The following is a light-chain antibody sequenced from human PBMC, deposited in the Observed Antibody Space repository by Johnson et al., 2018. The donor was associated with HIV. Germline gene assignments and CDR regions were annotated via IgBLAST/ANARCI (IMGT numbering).Light chain of an antibody. CDR1: DSNIGNNY. CDR3: GTWDSGLSAPYV. J-gene: IGLJ1*01. Sequence: QSVLTQPPSVSAAPGQKVTISCFGSDSNIGNNYVSWYQQLPGTAPKLLIDDNDKRRSGNPDRFASPKSGTSATLGINGLQTGDEADYYCGTWDSGLSAPYVFGTRTQVTGL. CDR2: DND. V-gene: IGLV1-51*01.